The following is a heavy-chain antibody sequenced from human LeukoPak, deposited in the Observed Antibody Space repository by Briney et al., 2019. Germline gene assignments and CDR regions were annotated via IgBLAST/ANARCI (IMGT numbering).Heavy chain of an antibody. D-gene: IGHD6-19*01. Sequence: QPGGSLRLSCAASGFTVSSKYMSWVRPAPGKGLEWVSVIYSAGSTYYADSVKGRFTISRDNSKNTLYLQMNSLRAEDTAVYYCASSYSSGWYGLAFDYWGQGTLVTVSS. V-gene: IGHV3-53*01. CDR2: IYSAGST. CDR1: GFTVSSKY. J-gene: IGHJ4*02. CDR3: ASSYSSGWYGLAFDY.